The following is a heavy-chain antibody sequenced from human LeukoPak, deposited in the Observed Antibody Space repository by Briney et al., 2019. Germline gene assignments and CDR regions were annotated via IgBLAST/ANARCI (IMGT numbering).Heavy chain of an antibody. CDR2: ISGSGGST. J-gene: IGHJ4*02. CDR1: GFTFDDYG. CDR3: AKDEMGQTYYYDSSGYYYVGYYFDY. Sequence: GGSLRLSCAASGFTFDDYGMSWVREAPGMGLEWVSAISGSGGSTYYADSVKGRFTISRDNSKNTLYLQMNSLRAEDTAVYYCAKDEMGQTYYYDSSGYYYVGYYFDYWGQGTLVTVSS. D-gene: IGHD3-22*01. V-gene: IGHV3-23*01.